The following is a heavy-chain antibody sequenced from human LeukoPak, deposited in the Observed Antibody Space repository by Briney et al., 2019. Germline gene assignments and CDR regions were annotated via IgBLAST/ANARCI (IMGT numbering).Heavy chain of an antibody. CDR1: GFTFSSYA. J-gene: IGHJ3*02. CDR2: ISYDGSNK. Sequence: GGSLRLSCAASGFTFSSYAMHWVRQAPGKGLEWVAVISYDGSNKYYADSVKGRFTISRDNSKSTLYLQMNSLRAEDTAVYYCAKDSVPSPSFDIWGQGTMVTVSS. CDR3: AKDSVPSPSFDI. V-gene: IGHV3-30-3*01. D-gene: IGHD2-2*01.